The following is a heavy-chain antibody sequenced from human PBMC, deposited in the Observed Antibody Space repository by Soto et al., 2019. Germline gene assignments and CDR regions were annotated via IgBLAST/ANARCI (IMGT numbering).Heavy chain of an antibody. V-gene: IGHV3-21*01. J-gene: IGHJ6*02. CDR1: GFPFSSYT. D-gene: IGHD2-2*01. CDR2: TSSKSIHI. CDR3: TRGLGYCASTTCYPENIGGMDV. Sequence: GGSLRLSCAASGFPFSSYTMTWVRQAPGKGLEWVSSTSSKSIHIYYANSVRGRFTISRDNAKSSLYLQMNSLRAEDTAVYYCTRGLGYCASTTCYPENIGGMDVWGQGTTVTVSS.